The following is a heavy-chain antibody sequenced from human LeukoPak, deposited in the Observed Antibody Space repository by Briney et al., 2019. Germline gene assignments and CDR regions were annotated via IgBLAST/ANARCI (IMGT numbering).Heavy chain of an antibody. V-gene: IGHV4-39*02. CDR3: ARENGITMIVVVRGWYFDL. Sequence: SETLSLTCTVSAGSISSSNYYWGWIRQPPGKGLEWIGSIYYSGRTYYNPSLKSRVTISVNTSKKQFSLKLSSVTAADTAVYYCARENGITMIVVVRGWYFDLWGRGTLVTVSS. J-gene: IGHJ2*01. CDR2: IYYSGRT. CDR1: AGSISSSNYY. D-gene: IGHD3-22*01.